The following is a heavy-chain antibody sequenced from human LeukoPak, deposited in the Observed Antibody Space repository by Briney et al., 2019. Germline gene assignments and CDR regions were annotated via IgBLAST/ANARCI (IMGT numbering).Heavy chain of an antibody. CDR2: INHSGST. J-gene: IGHJ4*02. CDR3: AVWFGEGDY. V-gene: IGHV4-34*01. Sequence: SETLSLTCAVYGGSFSGYYWSWIRQPPGKGLEWIGEINHSGSTYYNPSLKSRVTISVDTSKNQFSLKLSSVTAADTAVYYCAVWFGEGDYWGQGTLVTVSS. D-gene: IGHD3-10*01. CDR1: GGSFSGYY.